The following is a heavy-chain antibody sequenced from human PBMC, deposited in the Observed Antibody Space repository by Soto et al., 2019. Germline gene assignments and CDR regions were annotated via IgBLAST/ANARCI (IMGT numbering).Heavy chain of an antibody. CDR2: INPNSGGT. J-gene: IGHJ5*02. CDR3: ASGTHYYDSSGYYSDWFDP. D-gene: IGHD3-22*01. CDR1: GYTFTGYY. Sequence: GASVKVSCKASGYTFTGYYMHWVRQAPGQGLEWMGWINPNSGGTNYAQKFQGRVTMTRDTSISTAYMELSRLRSDDTAVYYCASGTHYYDSSGYYSDWFDPWGQGTLVTVSS. V-gene: IGHV1-2*02.